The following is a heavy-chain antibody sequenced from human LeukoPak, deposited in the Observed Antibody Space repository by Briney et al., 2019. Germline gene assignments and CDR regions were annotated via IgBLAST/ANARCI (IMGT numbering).Heavy chain of an antibody. CDR3: ARSGLGSGSYTFFDY. CDR2: INPNGGGT. J-gene: IGHJ4*02. V-gene: IGHV1-46*01. D-gene: IGHD1-26*01. CDR1: GYTFTSYY. Sequence: ASVKVSCKASGYTFTSYYMHWVRQAPGQGLEWMGIINPNGGGTNYAQKFQGRVTMTRDASTSTVYMELSSLRSEDTAVYYCARSGLGSGSYTFFDYWGQGTLVTVSS.